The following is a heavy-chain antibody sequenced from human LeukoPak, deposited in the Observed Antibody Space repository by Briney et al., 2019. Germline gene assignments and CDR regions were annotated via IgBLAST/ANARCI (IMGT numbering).Heavy chain of an antibody. J-gene: IGHJ4*02. V-gene: IGHV3-23*01. D-gene: IGHD3-10*01. CDR2: ISGSGGST. CDR3: ASLYDSGSYYNFLDY. Sequence: SGGSLRLSCAASGFTFSSYSMSWVRQAPGKGLEWVSAISGSGGSTYYADSVKGRFTISRDNSKNTLYLQMNSLRAEDTAVYYCASLYDSGSYYNFLDYWGQGTLVTVSS. CDR1: GFTFSSYS.